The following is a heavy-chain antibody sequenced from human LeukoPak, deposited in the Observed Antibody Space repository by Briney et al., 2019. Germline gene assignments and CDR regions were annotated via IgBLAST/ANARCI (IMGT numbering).Heavy chain of an antibody. CDR3: ARDLYYYDSSGPFDF. D-gene: IGHD3-22*01. CDR1: GGTFRSYA. Sequence: SVKVSCKASGGTFRSYAISWVRQAPGQGLEWMGGIVPIFGTANYAQKFQGRVTITADESTSTAYMELSSLRSEDTAVYYCARDLYYYDSSGPFDFWGQGTLVTVSS. V-gene: IGHV1-69*13. J-gene: IGHJ4*02. CDR2: IVPIFGTA.